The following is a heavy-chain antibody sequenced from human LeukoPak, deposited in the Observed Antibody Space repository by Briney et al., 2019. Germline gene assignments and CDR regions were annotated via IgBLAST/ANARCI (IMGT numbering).Heavy chain of an antibody. Sequence: PGGSLRLSCAASGFTFSNYEMNWVRQAPGKGLEWVSYISSSGSTIYYADSVKGRFTISRDNAKNSLYLQMNSLRVEDTAVYYCARIYYSLVDYWGQGTLVTVSS. J-gene: IGHJ4*02. D-gene: IGHD3-10*01. CDR3: ARIYYSLVDY. CDR2: ISSSGSTI. V-gene: IGHV3-48*03. CDR1: GFTFSNYE.